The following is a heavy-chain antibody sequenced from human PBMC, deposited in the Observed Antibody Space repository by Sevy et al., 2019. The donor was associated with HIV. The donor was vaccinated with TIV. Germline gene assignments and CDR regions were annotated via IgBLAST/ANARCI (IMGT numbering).Heavy chain of an antibody. D-gene: IGHD5-18*01. V-gene: IGHV3-23*01. CDR3: AREGGYSDQGMDV. CDR2: ISGGDSST. J-gene: IGHJ6*02. Sequence: GGSLRLSCAASGFTFSTYAMSWVRQAPGKGLEWVSAISGGDSSTYYADSVKGRFTISRDNSKNTLYLQMNSLRVEDTAVYYCAREGGYSDQGMDVWGQGTTVTVSS. CDR1: GFTFSTYA.